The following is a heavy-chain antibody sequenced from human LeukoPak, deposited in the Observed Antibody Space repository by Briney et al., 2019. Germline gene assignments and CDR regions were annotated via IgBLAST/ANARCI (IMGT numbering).Heavy chain of an antibody. CDR3: ARHPGYDSSGYYYGAFDI. D-gene: IGHD3-22*01. CDR1: GGSISAYY. Sequence: NASETLSLTCTVSGGSISAYYWSWIRQSPGKGLDWIGYFYYSGSTNFSPSLKSRVTISLDTSKNQFSLKLSSVTAADTAVYYCARHPGYDSSGYYYGAFDIWGQGTMVTVSS. CDR2: FYYSGST. J-gene: IGHJ3*02. V-gene: IGHV4-59*08.